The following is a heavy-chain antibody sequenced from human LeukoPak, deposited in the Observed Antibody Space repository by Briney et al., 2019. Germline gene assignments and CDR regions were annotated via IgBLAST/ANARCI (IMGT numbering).Heavy chain of an antibody. CDR2: IYTSGST. CDR1: GGSISSYY. Sequence: SETLSLTCTVSGGSISSYYWSWIRQPPGKGLEWIGYIYTSGSTNYNPSLKSRVTISVDTSKNQFSLKLSSVTAADTAVYYCARGLYYDSSGYYGYYFDYWGQGTLVTVSS. D-gene: IGHD3-22*01. V-gene: IGHV4-4*09. CDR3: ARGLYYDSSGYYGYYFDY. J-gene: IGHJ4*02.